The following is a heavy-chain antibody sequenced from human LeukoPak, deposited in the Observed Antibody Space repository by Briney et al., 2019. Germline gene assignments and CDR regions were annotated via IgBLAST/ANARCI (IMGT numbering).Heavy chain of an antibody. Sequence: ASVKVSCKASGYTFTGYYMHWVRQAPGQGLEWMGRINPNSGGTNYAQKFQGRVTMTSDTSISTAYMELSRLRSDDTAVYYCARDRLRSYYDSSGYNADDYWGQGTLVTVSS. CDR2: INPNSGGT. D-gene: IGHD3-22*01. CDR3: ARDRLRSYYDSSGYNADDY. V-gene: IGHV1-2*06. CDR1: GYTFTGYY. J-gene: IGHJ4*02.